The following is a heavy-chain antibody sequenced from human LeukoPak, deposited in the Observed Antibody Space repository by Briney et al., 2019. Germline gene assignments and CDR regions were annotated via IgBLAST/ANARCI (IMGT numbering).Heavy chain of an antibody. D-gene: IGHD5-18*01. CDR1: GFTFSDYW. CDR3: VRDWPGDSYGADP. Sequence: GGSLRLSCAASGFTFSDYWVNWVRQALGMGLEWVANIRQDGSQKYYVDSVKGRFTISRDNAKNSLYLQMNSLRAEDTAVYYCVRDWPGDSYGADPWGQGTLVTVSS. J-gene: IGHJ5*02. V-gene: IGHV3-7*01. CDR2: IRQDGSQK.